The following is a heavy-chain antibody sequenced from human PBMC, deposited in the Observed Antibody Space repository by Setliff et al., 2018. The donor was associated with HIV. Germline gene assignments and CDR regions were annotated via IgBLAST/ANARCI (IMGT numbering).Heavy chain of an antibody. V-gene: IGHV3-30*02. CDR1: GFTFSAHG. J-gene: IGHJ4*02. CDR3: VKEPCSGGSCYSGYFDY. CDR2: INYDDNYE. D-gene: IGHD2-15*01. Sequence: GGSLRLSCAASGFTFSAHGMHWVRQAPGKGLEWVTFINYDDNYEYYADSVKGRFTISRDNSKSTVDLQMTSLTAEDTAVYYCVKEPCSGGSCYSGYFDYWGQGTLVTVSS.